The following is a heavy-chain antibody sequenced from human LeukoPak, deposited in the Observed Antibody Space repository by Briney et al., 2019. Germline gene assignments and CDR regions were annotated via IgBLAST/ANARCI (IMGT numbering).Heavy chain of an antibody. D-gene: IGHD3-3*01. V-gene: IGHV3-23*01. Sequence: GGSLRLSCAASGFTFVNYVMTWVRQAPGKGLEWVSSISGSDGTTFYADSVKGRFTISRDNSKNTLYLQMNSLRSEDTAVYYCAKERLSYDFWSGYEAPFDCWGQGTLVTVSS. CDR2: ISGSDGTT. CDR3: AKERLSYDFWSGYEAPFDC. CDR1: GFTFVNYV. J-gene: IGHJ4*02.